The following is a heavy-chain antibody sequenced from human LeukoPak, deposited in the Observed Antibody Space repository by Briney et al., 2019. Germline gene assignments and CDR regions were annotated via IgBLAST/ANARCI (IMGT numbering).Heavy chain of an antibody. D-gene: IGHD3-3*01. CDR3: ALTIFGVVPIDY. J-gene: IGHJ4*02. CDR2: MNPNSGNT. CDR1: GYTFTSYD. Sequence: ASVKVSCKASGYTFTSYDINWVRQATGQGLEWMGWMNPNSGNTGYAQKFQGRVTMTRNTSISTAYMELSSLRSDDTAVYYCALTIFGVVPIDYWGQGTLVTVSS. V-gene: IGHV1-8*01.